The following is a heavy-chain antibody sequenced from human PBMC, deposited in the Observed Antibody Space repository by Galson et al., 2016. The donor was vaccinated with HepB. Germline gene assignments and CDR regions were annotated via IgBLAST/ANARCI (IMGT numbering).Heavy chain of an antibody. V-gene: IGHV3-7*03. J-gene: IGHJ4*02. CDR1: GFTFSDSY. Sequence: SLRLSCAASGFTFSDSYMSWVRQAPGKGLEWVANINQGGGEKYYVDSVKGRFTISRDNSKNSLYLQMNSLRPEDTAVYYCANHRGWGQGTLVTVSS. CDR3: ANHRG. CDR2: INQGGGEK. D-gene: IGHD1-14*01.